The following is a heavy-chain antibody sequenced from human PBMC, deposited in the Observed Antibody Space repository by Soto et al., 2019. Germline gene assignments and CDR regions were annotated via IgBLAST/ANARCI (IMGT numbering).Heavy chain of an antibody. V-gene: IGHV4-39*01. D-gene: IGHD3-22*01. CDR1: GCSISSSSYY. J-gene: IGHJ3*02. CDR2: IYYSGST. Sequence: SETLSLTCTVSGCSISSSSYYLGWIRQPPGKGLEWIGSIYYSGSTYYNPSLKSRVTISVDTSKNQFSLKLSSVTAADTAVYYCMGVVITTDAFDIWGQGTMVTVSS. CDR3: MGVVITTDAFDI.